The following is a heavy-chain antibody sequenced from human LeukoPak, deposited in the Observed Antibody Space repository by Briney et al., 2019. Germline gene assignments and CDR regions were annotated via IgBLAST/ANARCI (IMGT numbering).Heavy chain of an antibody. CDR2: IKGDGSEK. Sequence: GGSLRLSCAASEFNFAVEWMTWARQAPGTGLEWVATIKGDGSEKYYVDSVKGRFTISRDNAKNSLYLQMNSLKDEDTAVYYCAGDRGWTFYLWGQGTLVSVSS. J-gene: IGHJ5*02. CDR3: AGDRGWTFYL. D-gene: IGHD3-10*01. CDR1: EFNFAVEW. V-gene: IGHV3-7*01.